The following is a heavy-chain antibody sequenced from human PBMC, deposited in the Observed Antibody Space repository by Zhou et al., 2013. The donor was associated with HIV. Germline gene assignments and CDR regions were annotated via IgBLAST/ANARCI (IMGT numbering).Heavy chain of an antibody. D-gene: IGHD6-13*01. Sequence: QVQLVQSGAEVKDPGASLVVSCKVSGYTLADISVHWVRQAPGSGPEWMGRFDPEDRETTYSQKFQGRVTMTGDISSDTAYFEATSLKPDDTAMYYCAIDRVLQQRLENTLAIWGQGTLVSVSS. CDR2: FDPEDRET. CDR1: GYTLADIS. J-gene: IGHJ3*02. CDR3: AIDRVLQQRLENTLAI. V-gene: IGHV1-24*01.